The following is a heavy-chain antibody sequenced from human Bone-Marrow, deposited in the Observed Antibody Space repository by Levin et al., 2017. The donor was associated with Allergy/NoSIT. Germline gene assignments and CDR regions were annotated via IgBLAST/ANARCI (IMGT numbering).Heavy chain of an antibody. Sequence: HTGGSLRLSCAASGFTFRTYGMYWVRQAPGKGLDWVAAIWYDGSNEYYADSVKGRFTISRDNSKNTVYLQMNSLRAEDTALYYCASGGCGGDCSYFDYWGRGTLVTVSS. CDR3: ASGGCGGDCSYFDY. CDR2: IWYDGSNE. D-gene: IGHD2-21*02. CDR1: GFTFRTYG. V-gene: IGHV3-33*07. J-gene: IGHJ4*02.